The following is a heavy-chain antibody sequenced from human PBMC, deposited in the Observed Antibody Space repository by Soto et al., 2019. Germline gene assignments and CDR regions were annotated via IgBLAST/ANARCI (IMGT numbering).Heavy chain of an antibody. CDR1: GFTFGDYA. D-gene: IGHD3-22*01. V-gene: IGHV3-49*04. CDR2: IRSKAYGGTT. J-gene: IGHJ4*02. CDR3: TRVGPYYYDSSGYFYYVDY. Sequence: PGGSLRLSCTASGFTFGDYAMSWVRQAPGKGLEWVGFIRSKAYGGTTEYAASVKGRFTISRDDSKSIAYLQMNSLKTEDTAVDYCTRVGPYYYDSSGYFYYVDYWDQGTLVTVSS.